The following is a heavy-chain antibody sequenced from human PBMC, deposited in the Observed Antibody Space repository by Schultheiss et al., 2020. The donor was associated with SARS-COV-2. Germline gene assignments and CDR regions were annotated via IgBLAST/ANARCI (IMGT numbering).Heavy chain of an antibody. V-gene: IGHV3-23*01. CDR3: ARAKSYSSSSPGVDYYYYGMDV. D-gene: IGHD6-6*01. CDR1: GFTVSSNY. Sequence: GGSLRLSCAASGFTVSSNYMSWVRQAPGKGLEWVSAISASGDTTYYADSVKGRFTISRDNSKNMLYLQMNSLRAEDTAVYYCARAKSYSSSSPGVDYYYYGMDVWGQGTTVTVSS. CDR2: ISASGDTT. J-gene: IGHJ6*02.